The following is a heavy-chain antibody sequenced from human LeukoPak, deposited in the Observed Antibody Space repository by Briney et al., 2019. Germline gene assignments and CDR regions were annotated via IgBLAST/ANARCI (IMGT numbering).Heavy chain of an antibody. J-gene: IGHJ4*02. V-gene: IGHV3-23*01. CDR3: AKDRRRWGYYPPLDY. D-gene: IGHD1-26*01. CDR1: GFTFSSYA. Sequence: GGSLRLSCAASGFTFSSYAMSWVRQAPGKGLEWVSAISGSGGSTYYADSVKGRFTISRDNSKNMLYLQMNSLRAEDTAVYYCAKDRRRWGYYPPLDYWGQGTLVTVSS. CDR2: ISGSGGST.